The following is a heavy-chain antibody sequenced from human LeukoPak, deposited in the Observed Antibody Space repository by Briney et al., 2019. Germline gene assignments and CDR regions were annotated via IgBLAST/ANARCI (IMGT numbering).Heavy chain of an antibody. V-gene: IGHV4-39*01. D-gene: IGHD3-10*01. J-gene: IGHJ5*02. CDR1: GGSIDLYY. Sequence: SETLSLTCSVSGGSIDLYYWGWIRQPPGKGLEWIGSIYYSGSTYYNPSLKSRVTISVDTSKNQFSLKLSSVTAADTAVYYCARGRIGSQPPNWFDPWGQGTLVTVSS. CDR2: IYYSGST. CDR3: ARGRIGSQPPNWFDP.